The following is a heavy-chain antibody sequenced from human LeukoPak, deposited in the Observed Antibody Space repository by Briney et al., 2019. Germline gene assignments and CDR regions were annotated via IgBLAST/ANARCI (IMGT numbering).Heavy chain of an antibody. CDR3: AREADSGYDPGVVDY. CDR1: GFTFSSYS. CDR2: ISSSSSYI. Sequence: GGSLRLSCAASGFTFSSYSMNWVRQAPGKGLEWVSSISSSSSYIYYADSMKGRFTISRDNAKNSLYLQMNSLRAEDTAVYYCAREADSGYDPGVVDYWGQGTLVTVSS. V-gene: IGHV3-21*01. D-gene: IGHD5-12*01. J-gene: IGHJ4*02.